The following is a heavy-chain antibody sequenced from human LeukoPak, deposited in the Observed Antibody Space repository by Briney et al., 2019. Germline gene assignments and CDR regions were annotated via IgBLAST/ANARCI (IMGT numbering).Heavy chain of an antibody. D-gene: IGHD3-10*01. CDR3: AKGGDYGSAPKY. J-gene: IGHJ4*02. CDR2: ISGSGGST. V-gene: IGHV3-23*01. Sequence: PGGSLRLSCAASGFTLSSYSMNWVRQAPGKGLEWVSAISGSGGSTYYADSVKGRFTISRDNSKNTLYLQMNSLRAEDTAVYYCAKGGDYGSAPKYWGQGTLVTVSS. CDR1: GFTLSSYS.